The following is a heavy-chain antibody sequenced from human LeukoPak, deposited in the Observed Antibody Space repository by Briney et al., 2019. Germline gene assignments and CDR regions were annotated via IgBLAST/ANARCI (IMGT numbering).Heavy chain of an antibody. V-gene: IGHV1-69*13. CDR2: IIPIFGTA. CDR1: GGTFSSYA. Sequence: SVKVSCKASGGTFSSYAISWVRQAPGQGPEWMGGIIPIFGTANYAQKFQGRVTITADESTSTAYMELSSLRSEDTAVYYCARSKYCTNGVCYLRYNWFDPWGQGTLVTVSS. D-gene: IGHD2-8*01. J-gene: IGHJ5*02. CDR3: ARSKYCTNGVCYLRYNWFDP.